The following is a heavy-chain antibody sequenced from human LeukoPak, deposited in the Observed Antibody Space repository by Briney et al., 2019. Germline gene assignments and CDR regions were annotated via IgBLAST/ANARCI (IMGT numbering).Heavy chain of an antibody. CDR3: ARDTGEWELLDAFDM. CDR1: ASTFSSYW. J-gene: IGHJ3*02. V-gene: IGHV3-7*01. Sequence: GGSMRLACAADASTFSSYWMSWDRQAQGKGLEWVAKIQKDGSEKYYGDSVKGRFTNSRDNAKNSLYLQMNSLRAEDTAVYFCARDTGEWELLDAFDMGGQGTMVTVSS. D-gene: IGHD1-26*01. CDR2: IQKDGSEK.